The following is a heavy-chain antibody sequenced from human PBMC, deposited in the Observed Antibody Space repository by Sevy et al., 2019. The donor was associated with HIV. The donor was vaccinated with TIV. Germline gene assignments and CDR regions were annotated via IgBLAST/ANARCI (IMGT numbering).Heavy chain of an antibody. Sequence: GGSLRLSCAASGFTFSSYAMHWVRQAPGKGLEWVAVISYDGSNKYYADSVKGRFTISRDNSKNTLYLQMNSLRAEDTAVYYCARDLSVVVTTFDLWGRGTLVSVSS. CDR3: ARDLSVVVTTFDL. J-gene: IGHJ2*01. CDR2: ISYDGSNK. D-gene: IGHD3-22*01. CDR1: GFTFSSYA. V-gene: IGHV3-30*04.